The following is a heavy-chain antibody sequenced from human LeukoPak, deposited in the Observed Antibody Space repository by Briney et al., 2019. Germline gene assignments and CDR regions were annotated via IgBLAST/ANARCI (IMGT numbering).Heavy chain of an antibody. D-gene: IGHD3-9*01. CDR3: ARVVDWLDAFDI. V-gene: IGHV1-2*02. CDR1: GYTFTGYY. CDR2: INPNSGGT. Sequence: ASVKVSCKASGYTFTGYYMHWVRRASGQGLEWMGWINPNSGGTNYAQKFQGRVTMTRDTSISTAYMELSRLRSDDTAVYYCARVVDWLDAFDIWGQGTMVTVSS. J-gene: IGHJ3*02.